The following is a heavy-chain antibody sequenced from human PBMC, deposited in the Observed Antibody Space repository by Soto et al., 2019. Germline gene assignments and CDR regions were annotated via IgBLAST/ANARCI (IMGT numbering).Heavy chain of an antibody. CDR2: MNPNSGNT. J-gene: IGHJ4*02. V-gene: IGHV1-8*01. CDR1: GDTFPKFH. Sequence: ALGKVSCQASGDTFPKFHINWVRQAPGQGLEWMGWMNPNSGNTGYAQKFQGRVTMASNTSISTAYMELSSLRSEDTAVYYCAKQGTLYCSGTSCPYYFDYWGQGALVTVSS. D-gene: IGHD2-2*01. CDR3: AKQGTLYCSGTSCPYYFDY.